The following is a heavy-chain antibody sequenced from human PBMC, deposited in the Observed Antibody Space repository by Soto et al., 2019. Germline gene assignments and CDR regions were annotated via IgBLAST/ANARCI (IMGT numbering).Heavy chain of an antibody. CDR1: GGSISSYY. J-gene: IGHJ5*02. CDR2: IYYSGST. Sequence: QVQLQESGPGLVKTSETLSLTCTVSGGSISSYYWSWIRQPPGKGLEWCGYIYYSGSTNYNPSLKSRVTIPVDTSKNRVSLKLSSVTAADTAVYYFARSAGWFDPWGQGTLVTVSS. CDR3: ARSAGWFDP. V-gene: IGHV4-59*08.